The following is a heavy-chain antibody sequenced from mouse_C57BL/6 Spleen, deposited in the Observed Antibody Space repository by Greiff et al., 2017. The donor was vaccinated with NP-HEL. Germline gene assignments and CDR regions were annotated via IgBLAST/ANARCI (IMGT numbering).Heavy chain of an antibody. CDR3: ASGYYAMDY. V-gene: IGHV7-3*01. CDR1: GFTFTDYY. Sequence: VQLQQSGGGLVQPGGSLSLSCAASGFTFTDYYMSWVRQPPGKALEWLGFIRNKANGYTTEYSASVKGRFTISRDNSQSILYLQMNALRAEDSATYYCASGYYAMDYWGQGTSGTVSS. CDR2: IRNKANGYTT. J-gene: IGHJ4*01.